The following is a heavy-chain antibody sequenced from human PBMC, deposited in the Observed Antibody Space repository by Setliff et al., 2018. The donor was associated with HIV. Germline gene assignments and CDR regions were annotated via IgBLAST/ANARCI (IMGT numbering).Heavy chain of an antibody. D-gene: IGHD3-3*01. Sequence: SETLSLICAVYGGSFSAYHWSWIRQTPGKGLEWLGEINHSGRTAYNLALESRVSMSIDTSKNQFSLKLTSVTAADTAIYYCARGRDYTGSWFRPFYLDFWGHGNLVTVSS. J-gene: IGHJ4*01. V-gene: IGHV4-34*01. CDR1: GGSFSAYH. CDR3: ARGRDYTGSWFRPFYLDF. CDR2: INHSGRT.